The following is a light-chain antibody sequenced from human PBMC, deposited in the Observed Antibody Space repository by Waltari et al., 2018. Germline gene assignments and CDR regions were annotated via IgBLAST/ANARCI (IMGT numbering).Light chain of an antibody. V-gene: IGLV3-19*01. J-gene: IGLJ1*01. CDR2: GQN. CDR3: NCRDTSGNHYV. CDR1: ILRSHF. Sequence: SSEVTQDPSVSVALGQTVRITCTGDILRSHFASWYQQMPGQAPILVIYGQNARPSGIPDRFSGSASGDTASLTITGVQAEDEADYYCNCRDTSGNHYVFGPGTKVTVL.